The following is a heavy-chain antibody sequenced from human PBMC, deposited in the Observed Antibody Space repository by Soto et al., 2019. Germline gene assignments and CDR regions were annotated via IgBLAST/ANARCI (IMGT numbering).Heavy chain of an antibody. CDR3: ARSQGGSSSLDIYYYYYYGMDV. CDR1: GGTFSSYA. CDR2: IIPIFGTA. D-gene: IGHD2-15*01. V-gene: IGHV1-69*01. J-gene: IGHJ6*02. Sequence: QVQLVQSGAEVKKPGSSVKVSCKAPGGTFSSYAISWVRQAPGQGLEWMGGIIPIFGTAKYAQKFQGRVTSTADESTSTCYMKLSRLRSEDTAVYYCARSQGGSSSLDIYYYYYYGMDVWGQGTTVTVSS.